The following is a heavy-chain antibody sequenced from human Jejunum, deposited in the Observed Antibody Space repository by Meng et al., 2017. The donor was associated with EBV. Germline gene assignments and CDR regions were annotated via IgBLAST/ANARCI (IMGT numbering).Heavy chain of an antibody. V-gene: IGHV3-74*01. CDR2: INGDGSRT. J-gene: IGHJ4*02. CDR1: GFTFSGFW. Sequence: EVELVGSGGGLIRRGGSLRLSCAASGFTFSGFWMYWVRQVPGKGLVWISRINGDGSRTTYADSVKDRFTISRDNAKNTLYLQMNSLRAEDTAVYYCAKDRNYYIDYWGQGTLVTVSS. CDR3: AKDRNYYIDY.